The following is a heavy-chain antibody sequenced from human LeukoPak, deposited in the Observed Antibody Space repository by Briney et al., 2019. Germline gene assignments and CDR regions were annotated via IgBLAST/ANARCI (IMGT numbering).Heavy chain of an antibody. D-gene: IGHD3-3*01. CDR2: ISGSGGST. CDR1: GFTFSSYA. CDR3: AKDKNDFWSGYYTVYYFDY. V-gene: IGHV3-23*01. Sequence: GGSLRLSCAASGFTFSSYAMSWVRQAPGKGLEWVSAISGSGGSTYYADSVKGRLTISRDNSKNTLYLQMNSLRAEDTAVYYCAKDKNDFWSGYYTVYYFDYWGQGTLVTVSS. J-gene: IGHJ4*02.